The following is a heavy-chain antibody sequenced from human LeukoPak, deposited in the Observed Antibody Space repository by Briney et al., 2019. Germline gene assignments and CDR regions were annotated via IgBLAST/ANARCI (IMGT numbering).Heavy chain of an antibody. D-gene: IGHD3-10*01. CDR2: ISFSSDTI. J-gene: IGHJ4*02. V-gene: IGHV3-48*01. CDR1: GFTFSTYS. CDR3: ARHSGSGTLHY. Sequence: PGGSLRLSCAASGFTFSTYSMDWVRQAPGKGLEWVSYISFSSDTIYYADSVKGRFTISRDNAKNSLYLQMDSLRAEDTAVYYCARHSGSGTLHYWGQGTLVTVSS.